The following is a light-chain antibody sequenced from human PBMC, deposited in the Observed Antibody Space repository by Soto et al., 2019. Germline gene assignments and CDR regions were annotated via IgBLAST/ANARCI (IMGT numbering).Light chain of an antibody. Sequence: QSVLTQPPSASGSPGQSVTISCTGTSSDVGGYGYVSWYQQHPGKAPRLMIYEVTKRPSEVPDRFSGSRSGSTAYLTVSGLQAEDEANYYCSSYACNDIVLFGGGTKLTVL. CDR2: EVT. V-gene: IGLV2-8*01. CDR1: SSDVGGYGY. CDR3: SSYACNDIVL. J-gene: IGLJ2*01.